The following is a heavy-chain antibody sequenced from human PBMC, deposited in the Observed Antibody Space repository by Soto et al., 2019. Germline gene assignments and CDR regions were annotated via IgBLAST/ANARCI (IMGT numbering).Heavy chain of an antibody. CDR1: GGSISSGGYS. J-gene: IGHJ6*02. Sequence: QLQLQESGSGLVKPSQTLSLTCAVSGGSISSGGYSWSWIRQPPGKGLEWIGYIYHSGSTYYNPSLKSRATTSVDRSKHQFSLKLSSVTAADTAVYXXXXXXXXXXXXXXXXXXXXXXGQGTTVTVSS. V-gene: IGHV4-30-2*01. CDR3: XXXXXXXXXXXXXXXXXXX. CDR2: IYHSGST.